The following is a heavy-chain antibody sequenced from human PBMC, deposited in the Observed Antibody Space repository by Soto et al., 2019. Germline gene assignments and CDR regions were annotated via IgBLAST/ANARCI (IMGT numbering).Heavy chain of an antibody. CDR1: GYTFTSYG. CDR3: AREARAMVRGVIVYYFDY. D-gene: IGHD3-10*01. Sequence: QVQLVQSGAEVKKPGASVKVSCKASGYTFTSYGISWVRQAPGQGLEWMGWISAYNGNTNYAQKLQGRVTMTTDTSTRTAYMELRSLRSDDTAVYYCAREARAMVRGVIVYYFDYWGQGTLVTVSS. V-gene: IGHV1-18*01. J-gene: IGHJ4*02. CDR2: ISAYNGNT.